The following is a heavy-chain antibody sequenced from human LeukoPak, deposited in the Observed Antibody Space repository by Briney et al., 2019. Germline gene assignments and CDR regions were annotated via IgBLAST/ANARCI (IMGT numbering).Heavy chain of an antibody. CDR3: AKDPPGTTYYYGMDV. CDR1: GFPFSSYA. Sequence: GGSLRLSCAASGFPFSSYAMSWVRQAPGKGLEWVSAISGSGGSTYYADSVKGRFTISRDNSENTLYLQMNSLRAEDTAVYYCAKDPPGTTYYYGMDVWGQGTTVTVSS. D-gene: IGHD1-7*01. V-gene: IGHV3-23*01. CDR2: ISGSGGST. J-gene: IGHJ6*02.